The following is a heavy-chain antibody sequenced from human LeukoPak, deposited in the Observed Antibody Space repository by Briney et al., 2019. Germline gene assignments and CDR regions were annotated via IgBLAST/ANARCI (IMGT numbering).Heavy chain of an antibody. J-gene: IGHJ6*02. CDR2: ITAIAGDT. D-gene: IGHD3-10*01. V-gene: IGHV3-23*01. Sequence: PTGGSLRLSCGTSGFTFSSYAMSWVRQAPGKGLEWVSLITAIAGDTYYADSVKGRFTISRDNSKNTLYLQMTSLGPEDTAVYYCARGVSPVRGVNYYYGMDVWGRGTTVTISS. CDR1: GFTFSSYA. CDR3: ARGVSPVRGVNYYYGMDV.